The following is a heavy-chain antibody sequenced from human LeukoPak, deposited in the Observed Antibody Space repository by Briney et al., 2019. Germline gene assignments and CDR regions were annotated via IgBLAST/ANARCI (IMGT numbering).Heavy chain of an antibody. Sequence: SETLSLTCAVYGWSFSGYYWSWIRQPPGKGLEWIGEINHSRSTNYNPSLKSRVTISVDTSKTQFSLKLTPVTAADTAVYYGARGRYCDFWSGHRQRYNWFDPWGQGTLVTVSS. J-gene: IGHJ5*02. CDR3: ARGRYCDFWSGHRQRYNWFDP. CDR2: INHSRST. D-gene: IGHD3-3*01. V-gene: IGHV4-34*01. CDR1: GWSFSGYY.